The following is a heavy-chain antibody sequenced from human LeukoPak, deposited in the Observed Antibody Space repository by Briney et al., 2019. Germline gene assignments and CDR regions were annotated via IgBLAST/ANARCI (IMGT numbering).Heavy chain of an antibody. D-gene: IGHD6-13*01. V-gene: IGHV3-11*03. CDR2: ISSSSSYT. CDR1: GFTFSDYY. Sequence: PGGPLSLSCAASGFTFSDYYVSWIRQAPGKGLEWVSYISSSSSYTNYADSVKGRFTISRDNAKNSLYLQMNSLRADDTAVYYCARPAVGRAAAGNRDYYFDYWGQGTLVTVSS. J-gene: IGHJ4*02. CDR3: ARPAVGRAAAGNRDYYFDY.